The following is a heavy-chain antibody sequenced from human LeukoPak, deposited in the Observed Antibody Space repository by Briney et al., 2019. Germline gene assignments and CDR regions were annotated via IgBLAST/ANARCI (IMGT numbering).Heavy chain of an antibody. CDR1: GFTFSSSA. CDR3: AKYSSSWYALNYFDY. Sequence: GGSLRLSCAAPGFTFSSSAMSRVRQAPRKGLEWVSALSGSGGSTYYADSMKGRFTISRDNSKNTLYLQMNSLSAEDTAVYYCAKYSSSWYALNYFDYWGQGTLVTVSS. V-gene: IGHV3-23*01. CDR2: LSGSGGST. J-gene: IGHJ4*02. D-gene: IGHD6-13*01.